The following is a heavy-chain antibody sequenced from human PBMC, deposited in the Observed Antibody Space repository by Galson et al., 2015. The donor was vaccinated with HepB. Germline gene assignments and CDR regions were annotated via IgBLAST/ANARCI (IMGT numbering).Heavy chain of an antibody. Sequence: SLRLSCAASGFTFSNAWMSWVRQAPGKGLEWVGRIKNKADGGTTDYAAPVKGRFTISRDDSKTTLYLQMNSLTTDGTAMYYCQILTGYYMRDPWGQGTLVTVSS. CDR2: IKNKADGGTT. CDR1: GFTFSNAW. D-gene: IGHD3-9*01. J-gene: IGHJ5*02. CDR3: QILTGYYMRDP. V-gene: IGHV3-15*01.